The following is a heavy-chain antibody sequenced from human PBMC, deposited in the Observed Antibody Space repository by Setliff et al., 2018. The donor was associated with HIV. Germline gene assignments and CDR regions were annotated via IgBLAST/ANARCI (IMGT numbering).Heavy chain of an antibody. CDR2: IYHIGST. Sequence: SETLSLTCSVSGGSLNRYYWSWIRQPPGKGLEWIGSIYHIGSTYYNPSLKSRVTISVDTSKNQFSLRLRAVTAADTAIYYCARHFPYYYDSSGFYSGWFDPWGQGTLVTVSS. V-gene: IGHV4-59*08. CDR1: GGSLNRYY. D-gene: IGHD3-22*01. CDR3: ARHFPYYYDSSGFYSGWFDP. J-gene: IGHJ5*02.